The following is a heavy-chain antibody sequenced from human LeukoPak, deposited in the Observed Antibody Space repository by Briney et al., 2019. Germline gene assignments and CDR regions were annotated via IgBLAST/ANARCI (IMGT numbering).Heavy chain of an antibody. Sequence: SETLSLTCTVSAGSISSSSYYWGWIRQPRGKGLEWIGSIYYSGSTYYNPSLKSRFTISVDTSKNQFSLKLSSVTAADTAVYYCARRYYDILTGYYYYFDYWGQGTLVTVSS. J-gene: IGHJ4*02. D-gene: IGHD3-9*01. CDR3: ARRYYDILTGYYYYFDY. V-gene: IGHV4-39*01. CDR1: AGSISSSSYY. CDR2: IYYSGST.